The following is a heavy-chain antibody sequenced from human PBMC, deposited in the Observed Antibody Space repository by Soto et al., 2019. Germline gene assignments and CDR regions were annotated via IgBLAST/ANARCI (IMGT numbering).Heavy chain of an antibody. D-gene: IGHD3-22*01. V-gene: IGHV3-23*01. Sequence: GESLKISCAASGFTFSSYAMSWVRQAPGKGLEWVSAISGSGGSTYYADSVKGRFTIARDNSKNTLYLQMNSLRAEDTAVYYCAKVLASQGLYYYDSCGYSHNDAFDIWGQGTMLTVSS. CDR2: ISGSGGST. J-gene: IGHJ3*02. CDR1: GFTFSSYA. CDR3: AKVLASQGLYYYDSCGYSHNDAFDI.